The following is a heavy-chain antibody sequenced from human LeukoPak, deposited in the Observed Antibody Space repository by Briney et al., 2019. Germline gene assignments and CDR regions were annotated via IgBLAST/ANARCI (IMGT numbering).Heavy chain of an antibody. CDR2: FDPEDGET. CDR3: ARRVMTTVTTIVDY. Sequence: ASVKVSCKVSGYTLTELSMHWVRQAPGKGLEWMGGFDPEDGETIYAQKFQGRVTMTEDTSTDTAYMELSSLRSEDTAVYYCARRVMTTVTTIVDYWGQGTLVTVSS. CDR1: GYTLTELS. D-gene: IGHD4-11*01. J-gene: IGHJ4*02. V-gene: IGHV1-24*01.